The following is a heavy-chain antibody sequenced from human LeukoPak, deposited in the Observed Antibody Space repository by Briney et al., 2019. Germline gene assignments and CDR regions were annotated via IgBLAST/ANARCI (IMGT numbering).Heavy chain of an antibody. Sequence: GGSLRLSCAASGFTFSSYGMHWVRQAPGKGLEWVAVIWYDGSNKYYADSVKGRFTISRDNSKNTLYLQMNSLRAEDTAVYYCAKGGYSGYEWGSYFGYWGQGTLVTVSS. J-gene: IGHJ4*02. CDR2: IWYDGSNK. CDR1: GFTFSSYG. V-gene: IGHV3-33*06. D-gene: IGHD5-12*01. CDR3: AKGGYSGYEWGSYFGY.